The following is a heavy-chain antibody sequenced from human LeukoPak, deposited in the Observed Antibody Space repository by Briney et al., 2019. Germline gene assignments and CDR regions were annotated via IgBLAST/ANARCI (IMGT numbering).Heavy chain of an antibody. J-gene: IGHJ6*03. D-gene: IGHD6-19*01. Sequence: ASVKVSCKASGGTFSSYAISWVRQAPGQGLEWMGGIIPIFGTANYAQKFQGRVTITADESTSTAYMELSSLRSEDTAVYYCASLRYSSGWYFDYYYYYYMDVWGKGTTVTVSS. CDR1: GGTFSSYA. CDR3: ASLRYSSGWYFDYYYYYYMDV. V-gene: IGHV1-69*13. CDR2: IIPIFGTA.